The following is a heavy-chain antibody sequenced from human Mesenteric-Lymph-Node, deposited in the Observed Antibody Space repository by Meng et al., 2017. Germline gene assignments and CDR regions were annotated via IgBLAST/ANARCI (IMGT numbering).Heavy chain of an antibody. V-gene: IGHV3-23*01. CDR3: ARDEYCSSTSCLPYGMDV. CDR1: GFTFSSYA. Sequence: GGSLRLSCAPSGFTFSSYAMSWVRQAPGKGLEWVSAISASGASTYYADSVKGRFTISRDNSKNTLYLQMNSLRAEDTAVYYCARDEYCSSTSCLPYGMDVWGQGTTVTVSS. CDR2: ISASGAST. J-gene: IGHJ6*02. D-gene: IGHD2-2*01.